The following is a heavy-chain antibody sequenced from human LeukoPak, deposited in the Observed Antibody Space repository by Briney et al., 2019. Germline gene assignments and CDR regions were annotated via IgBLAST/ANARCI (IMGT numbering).Heavy chain of an antibody. Sequence: SETLSLTCAVYGGSFSGYYWSWIRQPPGKGLEWIGEINHSGSTNYNPSLKSRVTISVDTSKNQFSLKLSSVTAADTAVYYCARGREHSGRRHRFDPWGQGTLVTVSS. CDR1: GGSFSGYY. CDR3: ARGREHSGRRHRFDP. J-gene: IGHJ5*02. CDR2: INHSGST. V-gene: IGHV4-34*01. D-gene: IGHD3-3*02.